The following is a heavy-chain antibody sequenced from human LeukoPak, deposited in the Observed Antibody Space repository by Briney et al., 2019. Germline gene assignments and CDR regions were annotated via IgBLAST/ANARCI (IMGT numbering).Heavy chain of an antibody. V-gene: IGHV3-20*04. Sequence: GGSLRLSCAASGFTFYYYVMSCGRQVPGKGLEWVSGINWNGGITGKADSVKGRFTISRDKAKNYLDLQMNSLRGEVTALYYCARGGLIQRHAFDIWGQGTMVTVSS. D-gene: IGHD1-1*01. CDR2: INWNGGIT. CDR3: ARGGLIQRHAFDI. CDR1: GFTFYYYV. J-gene: IGHJ3*02.